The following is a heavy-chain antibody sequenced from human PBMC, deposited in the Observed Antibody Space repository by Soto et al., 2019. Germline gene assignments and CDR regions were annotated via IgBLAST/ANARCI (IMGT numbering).Heavy chain of an antibody. Sequence: GSLRLSCAASGCCFSSHAVRWVRMGPGKGLEWVSAISGSGSSTDYADSVQGRFTISRDNSKNTLYLQMNRPRAEDTAVYYCGKVSLARSNYYYYGMDAWGQGTTVNVSS. D-gene: IGHD2-15*01. V-gene: IGHV3-23*01. CDR2: ISGSGSST. CDR3: GKVSLARSNYYYYGMDA. CDR1: GCCFSSHA. J-gene: IGHJ6*02.